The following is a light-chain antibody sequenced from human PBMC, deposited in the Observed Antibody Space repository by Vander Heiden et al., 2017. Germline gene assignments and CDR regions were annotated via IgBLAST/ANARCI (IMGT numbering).Light chain of an antibody. CDR1: SSDVGAYNY. CDR3: SSYTSSTTLVV. J-gene: IGLJ2*01. Sequence: QSALTQPASVSRSPGQSITISCAGTSSDVGAYNYVSWYQQHPGKAPKLLIYDVITRPSGVSDRFSGSKSGDTASLTISGLQAEDEADYYCSSYTSSTTLVVFGGGTKLTVL. CDR2: DVI. V-gene: IGLV2-14*03.